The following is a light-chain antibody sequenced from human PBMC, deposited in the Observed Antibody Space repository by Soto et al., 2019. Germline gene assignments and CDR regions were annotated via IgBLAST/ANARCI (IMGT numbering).Light chain of an antibody. CDR2: GAA. CDR1: QSVTSYY. CDR3: QQYGTSFT. Sequence: EIVLTQSPGTLSLSPGERATLSCRASQSVTSYYLAWYQHKPGQAPRCLIYGAAIRSTGNPDRFSGSGSGTDFTLTISRLEPEDFAVYYCQQYGTSFTFGQGTKLEIK. J-gene: IGKJ2*01. V-gene: IGKV3-20*01.